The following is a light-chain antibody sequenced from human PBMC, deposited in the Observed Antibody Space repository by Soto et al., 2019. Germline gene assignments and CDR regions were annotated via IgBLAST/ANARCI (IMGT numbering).Light chain of an antibody. V-gene: IGKV1-5*03. CDR2: KAS. CDR3: QEYNSHSRYT. Sequence: DIQMTQSPSTLSASVEDRVIITCRASQSISGWLAWYQQKPGKAPRLLIYKASDLQSGVPSRFSGSGSGTEFTLTINNLQPDDYATYYCQEYNSHSRYTFGQGTRL. CDR1: QSISGW. J-gene: IGKJ2*01.